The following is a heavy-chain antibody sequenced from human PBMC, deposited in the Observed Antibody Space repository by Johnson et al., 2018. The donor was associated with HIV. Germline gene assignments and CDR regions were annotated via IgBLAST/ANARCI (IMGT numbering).Heavy chain of an antibody. D-gene: IGHD6-13*01. Sequence: QVQVVESGGGLVKPGGSLRLSCAAYEFTFSDYYMNWIRQAPGKGLEWVSFISSSGSTIQYADSVKGRFTISRDNAKNSLYLQMNSLRDEDTAVYYCAKCIWGSSLIDAFDIWGQGTMVTVS. J-gene: IGHJ3*02. V-gene: IGHV3-11*04. CDR2: ISSSGSTI. CDR3: AKCIWGSSLIDAFDI. CDR1: EFTFSDYY.